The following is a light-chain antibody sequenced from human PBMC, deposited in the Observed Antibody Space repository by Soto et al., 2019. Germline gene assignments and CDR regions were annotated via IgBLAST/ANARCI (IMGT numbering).Light chain of an antibody. CDR1: SSNIGAGYD. CDR3: QSYDISLSGSV. J-gene: IGLJ2*01. CDR2: GNS. V-gene: IGLV1-40*01. Sequence: QSVLTQPPSVSGAPGQRVTISCTGSSSNIGAGYDVHWYQQLPGTAPKLLIYGNSNRPSGVPDRFSGSKSGTSASLAITGLQAEDDADYYCQSYDISLSGSVFGGGTQLTVL.